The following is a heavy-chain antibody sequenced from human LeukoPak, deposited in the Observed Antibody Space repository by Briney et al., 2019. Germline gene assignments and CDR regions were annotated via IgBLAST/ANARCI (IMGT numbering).Heavy chain of an antibody. CDR3: ARDPPNWGFGY. CDR1: GFTFSDYS. D-gene: IGHD7-27*01. J-gene: IGHJ4*02. V-gene: IGHV3-48*01. Sequence: GGSLRLSCAASGFTFSDYSMNWVRQAPGKGLEWISYISSSSSMMYYADSVKGRFITSRDNAKKSLYLRMNSLRVEDTAVYYCARDPPNWGFGYWGQGTLVTVSS. CDR2: ISSSSSMM.